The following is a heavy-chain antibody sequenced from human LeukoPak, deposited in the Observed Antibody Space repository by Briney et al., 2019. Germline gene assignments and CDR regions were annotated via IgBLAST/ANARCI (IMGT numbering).Heavy chain of an antibody. V-gene: IGHV4-59*01. CDR2: IYYSGST. J-gene: IGHJ3*02. D-gene: IGHD3-22*01. Sequence: PSETLSLTCTVSGGSISGYYWSWIRQPPGKGLEWIGYIYYSGSTNYNPSLKSRVTISVDTSKNQFSLKLSSVTAADTAVYYCARGNYYYDSSGYYSGHAFDIWGQGTMVTVSS. CDR3: ARGNYYYDSSGYYSGHAFDI. CDR1: GGSISGYY.